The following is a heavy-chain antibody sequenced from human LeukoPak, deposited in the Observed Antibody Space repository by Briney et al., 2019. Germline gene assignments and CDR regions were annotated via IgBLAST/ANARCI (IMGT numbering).Heavy chain of an antibody. CDR2: IIPIFGIA. J-gene: IGHJ4*02. D-gene: IGHD3-22*01. CDR3: ARGSYYDSSGSSLKD. Sequence: GASVKASCKASGGTFSSYAISWVRQAPGQGLEWMGRIIPIFGIANYAQKFQGRVTITADKSTSTAYMELSSLRSEDTAVYYCARGSYYDSSGSSLKDWGQETLVTVSS. V-gene: IGHV1-69*04. CDR1: GGTFSSYA.